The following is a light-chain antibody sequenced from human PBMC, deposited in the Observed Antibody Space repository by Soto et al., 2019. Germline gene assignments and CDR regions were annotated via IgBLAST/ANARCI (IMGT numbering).Light chain of an antibody. CDR3: ETWESSTWV. CDR2: LEGSGSY. Sequence: QLVLTQSSSASASLGSSVKLTCTLSSGHSSYIIAWHQQQPGKAPRYLMKLEGSGSYNKGSGVPDRFSGSSSGADRYLTISNLQFEDEADYYCETWESSTWVFGGGTKVTVL. V-gene: IGLV4-60*02. CDR1: SGHSSYI. J-gene: IGLJ3*02.